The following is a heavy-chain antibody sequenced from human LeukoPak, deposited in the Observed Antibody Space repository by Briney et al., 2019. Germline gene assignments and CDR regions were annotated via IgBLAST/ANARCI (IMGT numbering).Heavy chain of an antibody. D-gene: IGHD5-18*01. Sequence: QPGGSLRLSCAASGFTFSSYAMSWVRQAPGKGLEWVVIISYDGSNKYYADSVKGRFTISRDNSKNTLYLQMNSLRVEDTAVYYCAKDRFVGYSYGQPDQWGQGTQVTVSS. CDR3: AKDRFVGYSYGQPDQ. CDR2: ISYDGSNK. V-gene: IGHV3-30*18. CDR1: GFTFSSYA. J-gene: IGHJ4*02.